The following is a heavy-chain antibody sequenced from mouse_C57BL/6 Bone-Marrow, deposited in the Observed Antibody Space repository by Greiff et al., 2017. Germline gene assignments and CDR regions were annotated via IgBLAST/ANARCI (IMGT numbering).Heavy chain of an antibody. J-gene: IGHJ2*01. CDR3: ARDGRKDY. D-gene: IGHD2-3*01. CDR2: IDPSDSYT. V-gene: IGHV1-69*01. CDR1: GYTFTSYW. Sequence: QVQLQQPGAELVMPGASVKLSCKASGYTFTSYWMHWVKQRPGQGLEWIGEIDPSDSYTNYNQKFKGKSTLTVDKSSSTAYMQLSSLTSEDSAVYYCARDGRKDYWGQGTTLTVSS.